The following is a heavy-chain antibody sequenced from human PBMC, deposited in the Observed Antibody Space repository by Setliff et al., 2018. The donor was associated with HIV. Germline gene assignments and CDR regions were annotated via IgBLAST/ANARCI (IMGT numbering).Heavy chain of an antibody. J-gene: IGHJ4*02. CDR2: VHCSGSL. V-gene: IGHV4-31*11. Sequence: SETLSLTCAVSGDSISSRDHYWGFIRQHPGRGLEWIGYVHCSGSLYYNPSLNNRITISVDSSKNQFSLRLTSVTAADTAVYYCARAIRRAPPSDYLPGDCFDSWGQGTLVTVSS. CDR1: GDSISSRDHY. CDR3: ARAIRRAPPSDYLPGDCFDS. D-gene: IGHD4-17*01.